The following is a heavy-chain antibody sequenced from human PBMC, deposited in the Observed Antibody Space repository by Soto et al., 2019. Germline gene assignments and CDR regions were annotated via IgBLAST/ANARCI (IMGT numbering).Heavy chain of an antibody. CDR1: GGSIDSGDYY. Sequence: SETLSLTCTVSGGSIDSGDYYWSWIRQPPGKGLDWIGYVYYTGITHLNPSLKSRLTMAVDTSKNEFSLKLTSVSAADTAVYFCAREERKGIISWFDPWGQGTPVTVSS. V-gene: IGHV4-30-4*08. CDR3: AREERKGIISWFDP. J-gene: IGHJ5*02. D-gene: IGHD2-21*01. CDR2: VYYTGIT.